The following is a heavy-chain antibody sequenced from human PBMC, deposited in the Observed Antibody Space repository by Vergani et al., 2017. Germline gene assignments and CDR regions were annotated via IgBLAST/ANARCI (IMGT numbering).Heavy chain of an antibody. D-gene: IGHD1-26*01. CDR1: GYTFGHFD. J-gene: IGHJ6*02. CDR3: AKKGGSLYYYGVDV. Sequence: QEQLLQSGGGVVQPGGSLRLSCIGSGYTFGHFDMHWVRQAPGKGLAWVAFIRYDGGNPQYIDSVKGRFTISRDNSKDTLFLQMNGLRPEDTGKYFCAKKGGSLYYYGVDVWGQGTTITVSS. V-gene: IGHV3-30*02. CDR2: IRYDGGNP.